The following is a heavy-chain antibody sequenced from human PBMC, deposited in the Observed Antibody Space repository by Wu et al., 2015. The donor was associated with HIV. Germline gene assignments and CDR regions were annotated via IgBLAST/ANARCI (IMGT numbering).Heavy chain of an antibody. CDR2: FNPNSGDT. CDR3: VRDPILLRAAANPVFDS. V-gene: IGHV1-2*02. D-gene: IGHD2-8*01. J-gene: IGHJ4*02. CDR1: GYLFIIYY. Sequence: QVQLVQSGAEVKKPGSSVKISCKASGYLFIIYYIHWVRQAPGRGLERMGSFNPNSGDTNYAQNFHGRVTMTRDTSTATAYVEMNNLKFDDTAVYYCVRDPILLRAAANPVFDSWGQGTLVTVSS.